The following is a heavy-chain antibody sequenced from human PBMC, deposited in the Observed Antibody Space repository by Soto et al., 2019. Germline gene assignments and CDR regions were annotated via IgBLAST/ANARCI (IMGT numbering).Heavy chain of an antibody. CDR1: GFTFSSYS. D-gene: IGHD2-2*02. Sequence: EVQLVESGGGLVKPGGSLRLSCAASGFTFSSYSMNWVRQAPGKGLEWVSSISSSRSYIYYADSVKGRFTISRDNAKNSLLLQMNSLRAEETAVYYCARDKGCGKIIPGPDYWGQETLVSVSS. J-gene: IGHJ4*02. V-gene: IGHV3-21*01. CDR3: ARDKGCGKIIPGPDY. CDR2: ISSSRSYI.